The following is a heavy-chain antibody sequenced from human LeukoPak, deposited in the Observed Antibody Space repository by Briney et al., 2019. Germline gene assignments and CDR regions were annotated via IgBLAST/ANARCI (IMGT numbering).Heavy chain of an antibody. J-gene: IGHJ4*02. Sequence: SETLSLTCTVSGGSISTYYWSWIRQPPGKGLEWVGYIYYSGSTYYNPSLKSRVTISVDTSKNQFSLKLSSVTAADTAVYYCARKGSSGWYDPLYFDHWGQGTLVTVSS. V-gene: IGHV4-59*04. CDR2: IYYSGST. D-gene: IGHD6-19*01. CDR3: ARKGSSGWYDPLYFDH. CDR1: GGSISTYY.